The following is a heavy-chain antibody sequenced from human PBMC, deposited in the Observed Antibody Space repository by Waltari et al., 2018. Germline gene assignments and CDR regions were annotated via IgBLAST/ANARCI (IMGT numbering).Heavy chain of an antibody. CDR1: GGSLISRTSF. CDR3: ASKEVVIDNWFDP. V-gene: IGHV4-39*02. D-gene: IGHD3-22*01. J-gene: IGHJ5*02. CDR2: LSYTGST. Sequence: QLQLQESGPGLVKPSETLSLTCPVPGGSLISRTSFWGWIRQSPGKGLEWIGTLSYTGSTYYNPSLKSRVAISVDASKNHFSLELTSVTATDTAVYFCASKEVVIDNWFDPWGQGTLVTVSS.